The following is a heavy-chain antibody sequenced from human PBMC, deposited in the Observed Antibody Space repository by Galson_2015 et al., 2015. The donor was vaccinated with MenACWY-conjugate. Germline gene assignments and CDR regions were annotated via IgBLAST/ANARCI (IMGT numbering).Heavy chain of an antibody. D-gene: IGHD3-9*01. CDR3: TRDHMLTVHILDY. CDR2: IRSSGGKT. V-gene: IGHV3-23*01. J-gene: IGHJ4*02. CDR1: GFTFSSHG. Sequence: SLRLSCAASGFTFSSHGMSWVRQAPGKGLEWVSAIRSSGGKTYYADSVKGRFTISRDNSENTLYLQMNSLRAEDTAVYYCTRDHMLTVHILDYWGQGNLVTVSS.